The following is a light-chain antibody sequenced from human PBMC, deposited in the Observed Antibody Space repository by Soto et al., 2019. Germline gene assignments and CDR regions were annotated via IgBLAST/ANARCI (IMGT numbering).Light chain of an antibody. CDR1: SSDVGGYDF. CDR3: ISYTSSHTRV. CDR2: DVN. V-gene: IGLV2-14*01. J-gene: IGLJ1*01. Sequence: QSALTQPASVSGAPGQSITISCTGTSSDVGGYDFVSWYQHHPGKVPKLIIYDVNNRPSGLSNRFSGSKSGNTASLTISELQTEDEADYYCISYTSSHTRVFGTGTKLTVL.